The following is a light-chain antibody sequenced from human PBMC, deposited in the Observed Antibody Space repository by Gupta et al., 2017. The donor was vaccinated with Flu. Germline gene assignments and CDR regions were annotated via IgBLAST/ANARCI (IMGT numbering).Light chain of an antibody. Sequence: SDLGGYNCVSRYQLHPSNAPNLMTFEFTSRPSGVSNPFPGSKSGNTASLTITGLQAEDEAEDYCSSYTNTSTLFVFGGGTKLTVL. CDR3: SSYTNTSTLFV. V-gene: IGLV2-14*01. CDR2: EFT. J-gene: IGLJ2*01. CDR1: SDLGGYNC.